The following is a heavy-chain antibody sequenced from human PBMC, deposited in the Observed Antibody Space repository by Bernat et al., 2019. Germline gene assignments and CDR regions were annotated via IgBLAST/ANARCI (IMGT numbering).Heavy chain of an antibody. D-gene: IGHD6-13*01. J-gene: IGHJ4*02. Sequence: EVQLLESGGGLVQPGGSLRLSCAASGFTFSSYAMSWVRQAPGKGLEWVSGISISGGTTYYADSVKGRFTISRDNSKNTLYLQMNSLRAEDAAVYYCAEGAVGTDFVYWGQGTLVTVSS. CDR1: GFTFSSYA. V-gene: IGHV3-23*01. CDR2: ISISGGTT. CDR3: AEGAVGTDFVY.